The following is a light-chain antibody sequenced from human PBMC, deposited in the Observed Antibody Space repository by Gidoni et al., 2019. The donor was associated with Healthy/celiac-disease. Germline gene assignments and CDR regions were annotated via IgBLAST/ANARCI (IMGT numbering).Light chain of an antibody. Sequence: DIQMTQSPSSLSASVGDRVTITCRASQSSSSYLNWYQQKPVKAPKLRIYAASSLQSGVPSRFSGSGSGTDFTLTISSLQPEDFATYYCQQSYSTPWTFXQXTKVEIK. CDR2: AAS. CDR1: QSSSSY. CDR3: QQSYSTPWT. V-gene: IGKV1-39*01. J-gene: IGKJ1*01.